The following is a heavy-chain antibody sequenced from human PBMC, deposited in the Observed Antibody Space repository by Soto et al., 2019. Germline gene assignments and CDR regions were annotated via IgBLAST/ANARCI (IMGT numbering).Heavy chain of an antibody. CDR2: IDPGDSYT. V-gene: IGHV5-10-1*01. J-gene: IGHJ5*02. CDR1: GYWFTAYW. Sequence: GESLKISCKVSGYWFTAYWIAWVRQMPGKGLEWMGRIDPGDSYTNYSPSFQGHVTISADKSISTAYLQWSSLKASDTGMYYCARPGGAHQQNYFDPWGQGTLVTVSS. CDR3: ARPGGAHQQNYFDP. D-gene: IGHD1-7*01.